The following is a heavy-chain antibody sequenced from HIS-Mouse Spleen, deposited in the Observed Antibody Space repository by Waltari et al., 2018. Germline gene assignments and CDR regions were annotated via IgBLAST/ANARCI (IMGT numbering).Heavy chain of an antibody. CDR2: IYYSGST. Sequence: QLQLQESGPGLVKPSETLSLTCTVSGGSISSSSDYWGWIRQPPGKGLEWIGSIYYSGSTYYNPSLKSRVTISVDTSKNQFSLKLSSVTAADTAVYYCARGGNWDDAFDIWGQGTMVTVSS. CDR1: GGSISSSSDY. J-gene: IGHJ3*02. V-gene: IGHV4-39*07. CDR3: ARGGNWDDAFDI. D-gene: IGHD7-27*01.